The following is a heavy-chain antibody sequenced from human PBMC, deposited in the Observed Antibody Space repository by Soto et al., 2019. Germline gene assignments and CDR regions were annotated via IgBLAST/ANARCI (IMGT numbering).Heavy chain of an antibody. CDR2: MNPNTGDT. CDR1: GYTFTSCD. J-gene: IGHJ4*02. Sequence: ASVKVSCKASGYTFTSCDINWVRQATGQGLEWMGWMNPNTGDTGYAQRFQGRVTMTRNTSKSTAYMELSSLRSEDSAMYYCATSHGSGSYPGDYWGQGTLVTVSS. D-gene: IGHD3-10*01. V-gene: IGHV1-8*01. CDR3: ATSHGSGSYPGDY.